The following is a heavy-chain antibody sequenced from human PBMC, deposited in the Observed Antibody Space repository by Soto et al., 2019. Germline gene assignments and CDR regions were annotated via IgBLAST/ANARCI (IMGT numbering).Heavy chain of an antibody. Sequence: QVQLVQSGAEVKKPGSSVKVSCKASGGTFSSYAISWVRQAPGQGLEWMGGIIPIFGTANYAQKFQGRVTMTADESTSTAYMELSSLRYEDTAVYYCARDNYYDSSGYYYASFDYWGQGTLVTVSS. CDR1: GGTFSSYA. D-gene: IGHD3-22*01. CDR2: IIPIFGTA. J-gene: IGHJ4*02. V-gene: IGHV1-69*01. CDR3: ARDNYYDSSGYYYASFDY.